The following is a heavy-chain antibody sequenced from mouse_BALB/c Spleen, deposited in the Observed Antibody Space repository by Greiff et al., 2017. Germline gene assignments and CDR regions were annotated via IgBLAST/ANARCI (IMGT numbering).Heavy chain of an antibody. V-gene: IGHV1S81*02. D-gene: IGHD1-1*01. CDR1: GYTFTSYW. CDR2: INPSNGRA. J-gene: IGHJ2*01. CDR3: ATTVGAHVDY. Sequence: VQLQQPGAELVKPGASVKLSCKASGYTFTSYWMHWVKQRPGQGLEWIGEINPSNGRANYNEKFKSKATLTVDKSSSTAYMQLSSRTSEDSAVYYGATTVGAHVDYWGQGTTLTVSA.